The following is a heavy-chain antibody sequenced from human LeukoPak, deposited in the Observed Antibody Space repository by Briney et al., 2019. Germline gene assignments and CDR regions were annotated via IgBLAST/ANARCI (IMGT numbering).Heavy chain of an antibody. D-gene: IGHD2-8*01. CDR3: ASNIVLMVYAISWFDP. CDR1: GGSISSGSYY. V-gene: IGHV4-61*02. CDR2: IYTSGST. Sequence: PSETLSLTCTVSGGSISSGSYYWSWIRQPAGKGLEWIGRIYTSGSTNYNPSLKSRVTISVDTSKNQFSLKLSSVTAADTAVYYCASNIVLMVYAISWFDPWGQGTLVTVSS. J-gene: IGHJ5*02.